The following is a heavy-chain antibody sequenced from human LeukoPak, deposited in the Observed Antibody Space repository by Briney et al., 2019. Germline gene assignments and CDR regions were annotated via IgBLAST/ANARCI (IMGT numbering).Heavy chain of an antibody. CDR3: ARENGSGSFDAFDI. Sequence: SETLSLTCTVSGGSISSGGYYWSWIRQHPGKGLEWIGYIYYSGSTYYNPSLKSRVTISVDTSKNQFSLKLSSVTAADTAVYYCARENGSGSFDAFDIWGQGQWSPSLQ. V-gene: IGHV4-31*03. J-gene: IGHJ3*02. CDR1: GGSISSGGYY. D-gene: IGHD3-10*01. CDR2: IYYSGST.